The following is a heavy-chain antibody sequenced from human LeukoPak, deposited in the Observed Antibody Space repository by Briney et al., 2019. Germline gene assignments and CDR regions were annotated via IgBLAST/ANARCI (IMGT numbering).Heavy chain of an antibody. J-gene: IGHJ4*02. V-gene: IGHV3-30*03. CDR1: RFTFSNYG. CDR3: ARGGYYDILTGRIDY. D-gene: IGHD3-9*01. CDR2: ISYDGSNK. Sequence: PGGSLRLSCAASRFTFSNYGMHWVRQAPGKGLEWVALISYDGSNKYYADSVKGRFTISRDNSKNTLYLQMNSLRTEDTAVYYCARGGYYDILTGRIDYWGQGTLVTVSS.